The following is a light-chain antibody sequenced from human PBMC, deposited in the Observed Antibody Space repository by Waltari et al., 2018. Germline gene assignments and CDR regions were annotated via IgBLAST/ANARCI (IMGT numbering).Light chain of an antibody. CDR1: NSNIGSNT. J-gene: IGLJ3*02. Sequence: QSVLTQPPSASGTPGQGVTIPCSGSNSNIGSNTVSWYQQFPGTAPQLLIHSDHQRPSGVPDRFSASKSGTSASLAISGLQSEDEAHYFCAAWDDSLSGRMFGGGTKVTVL. V-gene: IGLV1-44*01. CDR3: AAWDDSLSGRM. CDR2: SDH.